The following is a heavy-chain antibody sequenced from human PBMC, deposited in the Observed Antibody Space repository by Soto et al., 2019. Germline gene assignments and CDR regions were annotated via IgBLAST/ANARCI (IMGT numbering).Heavy chain of an antibody. D-gene: IGHD3-10*01. CDR3: ARMVPGMVRGGCYFDY. CDR2: IYYSGST. Sequence: QVQLQESGPGLVKPSETLSLTCTVSGGSISSYYWIWIRQPPGKGLEWIGYIYYSGSTNYNPSLKSRVTISVDTSTNQFSLKLSSVTAADTAVYYCARMVPGMVRGGCYFDYWGQGTLVTVSS. V-gene: IGHV4-59*08. CDR1: GGSISSYY. J-gene: IGHJ4*02.